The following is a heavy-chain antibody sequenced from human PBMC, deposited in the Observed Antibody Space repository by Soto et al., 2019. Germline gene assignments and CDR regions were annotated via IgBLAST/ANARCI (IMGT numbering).Heavy chain of an antibody. V-gene: IGHV3-23*01. CDR3: TTSFCSSSSCSHINIYYYGMDV. Sequence: GGSLRLSCAASGFTFSNYAMNWVRQAPGKGLEWVSALSGSGTSTYYADSVKGQFNNSRDTSKNTLYLPMNSLRAEDMAVYYCTTSFCSSSSCSHINIYYYGMDVWGQGTTVTVSS. CDR1: GFTFSNYA. J-gene: IGHJ6*02. D-gene: IGHD2-2*01. CDR2: LSGSGTST.